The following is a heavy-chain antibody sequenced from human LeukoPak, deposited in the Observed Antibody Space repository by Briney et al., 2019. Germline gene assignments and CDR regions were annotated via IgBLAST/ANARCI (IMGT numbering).Heavy chain of an antibody. V-gene: IGHV3-21*01. J-gene: IGHJ4*02. CDR2: IGRSDTYI. CDR1: GFTFSNYN. CDR3: ARGSPGTLFDY. Sequence: PGGSLRLSCVVSGFTFSNYNMNWVRQAPGKGLEWVSSIGRSDTYIYYADSVTGRFTISRDNAKNSLYLQMNSLRAEDTAVYYCARGSPGTLFDYWGQGTLVTVSS. D-gene: IGHD1/OR15-1a*01.